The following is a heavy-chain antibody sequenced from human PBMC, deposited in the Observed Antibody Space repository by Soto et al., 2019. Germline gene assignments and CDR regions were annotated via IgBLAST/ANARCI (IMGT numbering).Heavy chain of an antibody. CDR3: SRDKITGILDY. D-gene: IGHD2-8*02. CDR1: GGSFSGYY. CDR2: INHSGST. V-gene: IGHV4-34*01. J-gene: IGHJ4*02. Sequence: QVQLQQWGAGLLKPSETLSLTCAVYGGSFSGYYWTWIRQPPGTGLEWIGEINHSGSTNYKPSRDHRVTITVDASNSRFSLKPTSVTAADTAVYYCSRDKITGILDYWGQGTLVTVSS.